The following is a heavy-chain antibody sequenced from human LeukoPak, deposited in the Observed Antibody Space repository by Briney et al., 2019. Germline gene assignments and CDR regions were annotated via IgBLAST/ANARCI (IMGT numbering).Heavy chain of an antibody. Sequence: GGSLRLSCAASGFTFSSYGMHWVRQAPGKGLEWVAFIRYDGSNKYYADSVKGRFTISRDNSKNTLYLQMNSLRAEDTAVYYCARGLRGPSIVVVIRDYMDVWAKGTTVTVSS. D-gene: IGHD2-21*01. J-gene: IGHJ6*03. CDR2: IRYDGSNK. V-gene: IGHV3-30*02. CDR3: ARGLRGPSIVVVIRDYMDV. CDR1: GFTFSSYG.